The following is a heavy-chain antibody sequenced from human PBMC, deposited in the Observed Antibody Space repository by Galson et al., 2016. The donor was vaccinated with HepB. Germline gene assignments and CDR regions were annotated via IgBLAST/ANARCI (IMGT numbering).Heavy chain of an antibody. D-gene: IGHD1-26*01. V-gene: IGHV3-30*04. CDR3: ARPSRSWYSENYYNCYGMDV. Sequence: SLRLSCAASGFPFSTYPMHWVRQAPGKGLEWVAIISYDGSIKYYTDSVKGRFTISRDNSKNTLYLQMNSLRAEDTAVYYCARPSRSWYSENYYNCYGMDVWGQGTTVTVSS. CDR2: ISYDGSIK. J-gene: IGHJ6*02. CDR1: GFPFSTYP.